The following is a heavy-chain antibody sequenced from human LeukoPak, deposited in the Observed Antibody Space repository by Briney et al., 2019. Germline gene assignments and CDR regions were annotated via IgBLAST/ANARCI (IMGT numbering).Heavy chain of an antibody. V-gene: IGHV4-34*01. CDR1: GGSFSGYY. CDR3: ARDRITMVRGVISRTIDY. CDR2: INHSGST. D-gene: IGHD3-10*01. J-gene: IGHJ4*02. Sequence: SEALSLTCAVYGGSFSGYYWSWIRQPPGKGLEWIGEINHSGSTNYNPSLKSRVTISVDTSKNQFSLKLSSVTAADTAVYYCARDRITMVRGVISRTIDYWGQGTLVTVSS.